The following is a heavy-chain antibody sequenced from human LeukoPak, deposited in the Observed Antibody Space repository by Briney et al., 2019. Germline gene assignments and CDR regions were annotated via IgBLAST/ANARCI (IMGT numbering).Heavy chain of an antibody. J-gene: IGHJ6*03. CDR1: GASMRNYY. CDR2: FYYSGST. V-gene: IGHV4-59*08. D-gene: IGHD6-13*01. Sequence: PSETLSLTCTFSGASMRNYYWSWIRQPPGKGLEWIGHFYYSGSTNYNPSLRSRVTISVDSSKNQFSLKLSSVTAADTAVYYCARQEGSSWYFHYMDVWGRGTTVTVSS. CDR3: ARQEGSSWYFHYMDV.